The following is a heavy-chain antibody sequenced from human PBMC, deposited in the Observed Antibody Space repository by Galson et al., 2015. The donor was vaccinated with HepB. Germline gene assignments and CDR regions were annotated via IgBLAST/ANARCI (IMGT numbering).Heavy chain of an antibody. CDR2: INPNNANT. V-gene: IGHV1-18*01. J-gene: IGHJ5*02. Sequence: SVKVSCKASGYTFTNYGISWVRQAPGRGLEWMGWINPNNANTDYAQNLQGRVTMTRATSTTTVYMELRSLEYDDTAVYYCARSRYATSAPDLWGQGTLVIVSS. CDR1: GYTFTNYG. D-gene: IGHD2-2*01. CDR3: ARSRYATSAPDL.